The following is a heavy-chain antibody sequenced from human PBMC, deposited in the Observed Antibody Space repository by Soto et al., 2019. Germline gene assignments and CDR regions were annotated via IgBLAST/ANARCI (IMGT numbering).Heavy chain of an antibody. CDR1: GGAISRCD. V-gene: IGHV4-59*08. Sequence: PSEAVSLTSTFSGGAISRCDWSLFRQPTGQELESIGYIYYSGSTHYNPSLKSRVTISDDTSTNQFFLTLSSVTAADTAVYYCARGWWEREGYVMDVWGQGTTVT. D-gene: IGHD1-26*01. CDR2: IYYSGST. J-gene: IGHJ6*02. CDR3: ARGWWEREGYVMDV.